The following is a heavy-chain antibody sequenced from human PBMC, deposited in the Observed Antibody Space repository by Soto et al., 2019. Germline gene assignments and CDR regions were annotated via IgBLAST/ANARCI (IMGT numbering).Heavy chain of an antibody. V-gene: IGHV3-23*01. D-gene: IGHD1-1*01. CDR1: GFTFSSYA. J-gene: IGHJ4*02. CDR3: AKRIMSTIGHFDW. CDR2: ISGIGHST. Sequence: PGWSLRLSCAASGFTFSSYAMGLVRQAPGKGLEWVSSISGIGHSTYYADSVKGRFTISRDNSKNTLHLQMNSLRAEDTAVYYCAKRIMSTIGHFDWWGQGTLVTVS.